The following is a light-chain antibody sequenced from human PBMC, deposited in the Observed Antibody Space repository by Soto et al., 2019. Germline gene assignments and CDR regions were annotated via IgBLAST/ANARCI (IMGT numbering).Light chain of an antibody. Sequence: QSALTQPASVSGSPGQSITISCTGTSSDVGDYDYVSWYKQHPGKAPKLIIHEVSARPSGISDRFSGSKSGNTASLTISGLQAEDGADYYCSSYGSTPYVFGTGTKVTVL. J-gene: IGLJ1*01. CDR3: SSYGSTPYV. CDR2: EVS. V-gene: IGLV2-14*03. CDR1: SSDVGDYDY.